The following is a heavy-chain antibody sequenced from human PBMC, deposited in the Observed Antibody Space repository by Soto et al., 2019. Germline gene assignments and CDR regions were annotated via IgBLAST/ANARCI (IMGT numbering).Heavy chain of an antibody. Sequence: PSETLSLTCTVSGGSISSGGYYWSWIRQHPXXXXXXXXXXXXXXXXXXNPSLKSRVTISVDTSKNQFSLKLSSVTAADTAVYYCARDGDYGFRVDVWGQGTTVTVSS. CDR1: GGSISSGGYY. J-gene: IGHJ6*02. D-gene: IGHD4-17*01. V-gene: IGHV4-31*03. CDR2: XXXXXXX. CDR3: ARDGDYGFRVDV.